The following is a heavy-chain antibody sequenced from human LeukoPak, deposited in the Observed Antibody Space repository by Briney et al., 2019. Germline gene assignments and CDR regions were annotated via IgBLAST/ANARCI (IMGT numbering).Heavy chain of an antibody. V-gene: IGHV3-23*01. J-gene: IGHJ4*02. CDR1: GFPFSRHG. CDR2: ISPNGVIT. Sequence: GGTLRLSCAASGFPFSRHGMNWVRQAPGKGLEWVSGISPNGVITYYADSVKGRFTISRDNSKGTVYLQMNSLRPEDTAVYYCAKDDAWLQFGDWGRGTLVIVSS. CDR3: AKDDAWLQFGD. D-gene: IGHD5-24*01.